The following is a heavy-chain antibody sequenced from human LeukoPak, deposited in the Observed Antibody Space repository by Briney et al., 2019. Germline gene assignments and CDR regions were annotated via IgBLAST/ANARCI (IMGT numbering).Heavy chain of an antibody. V-gene: IGHV3-48*01. CDR1: GFTFSSYS. CDR2: ISSSSRTI. Sequence: GRSLRLSCAASGFTFSSYSMNWVRQAPGKGLEWVSYISSSSRTIYYADSVKGRFTISRDNAKNSLFLQMTSLRAEDTAVYYCARDRDYSSGWTEGLDYWGQGILVTVSS. CDR3: ARDRDYSSGWTEGLDY. J-gene: IGHJ4*02. D-gene: IGHD6-19*01.